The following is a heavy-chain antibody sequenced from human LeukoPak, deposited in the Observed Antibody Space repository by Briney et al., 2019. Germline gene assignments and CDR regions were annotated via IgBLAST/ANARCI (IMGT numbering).Heavy chain of an antibody. CDR2: ISGSGGST. V-gene: IGHV3-23*01. CDR1: GFTFSSYA. Sequence: GGSLRLSCAASGFTFSSYAMSWVRQAPGKGLEWVSAISGSGGSTYYADSVKGRFTISRDNSKNTLYLQMNSLRAEDTAVYHCAKNLYYDSSGYAFDIWGQGTMVTVSS. J-gene: IGHJ3*02. CDR3: AKNLYYDSSGYAFDI. D-gene: IGHD3-22*01.